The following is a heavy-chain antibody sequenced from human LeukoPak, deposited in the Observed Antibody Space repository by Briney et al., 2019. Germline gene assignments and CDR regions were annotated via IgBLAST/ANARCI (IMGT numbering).Heavy chain of an antibody. CDR2: IVVGSGNT. Sequence: SVKVSCKASGFTFTSSAVQCVRQARGQRLEWIGWIVVGSGNTNYAQKFQERVTITRDMSTSTAYMELSSLRSEDTAVYYCAAGGRGWELMRDYWGQGTLVTVSS. CDR1: GFTFTSSA. D-gene: IGHD1-26*01. CDR3: AAGGRGWELMRDY. J-gene: IGHJ4*02. V-gene: IGHV1-58*01.